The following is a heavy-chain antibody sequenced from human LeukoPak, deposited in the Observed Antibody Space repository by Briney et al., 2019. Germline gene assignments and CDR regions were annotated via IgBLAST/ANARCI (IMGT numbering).Heavy chain of an antibody. J-gene: IGHJ5*02. CDR1: GGSFSGYY. CDR3: ATIFGGWFDP. Sequence: SETLSLTCAVYGGSFSGYYWSWIRQSPGKGLEWIGEINHSGSTNYNPSLKSRVTISVDTSKNQFSLKLSSVTAADTAVYYCATIFGGWFDPWGQGTLVTVSS. CDR2: INHSGST. D-gene: IGHD3-3*01. V-gene: IGHV4-34*01.